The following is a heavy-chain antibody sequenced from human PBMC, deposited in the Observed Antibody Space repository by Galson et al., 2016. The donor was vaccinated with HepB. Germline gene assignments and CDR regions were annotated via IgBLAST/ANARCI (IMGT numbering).Heavy chain of an antibody. D-gene: IGHD6-13*01. J-gene: IGHJ4*02. Sequence: SETLSLTCTVSGYSIASDYYGGWIRQPPGKGLEWIGSIYPSGDTYYNPSLESRVTISIDTSKNQFSLKLTSVTAADPAVYYCARDRGRTGYSSSHDYWGQGTLVTVSS. CDR3: ARDRGRTGYSSSHDY. V-gene: IGHV4-38-2*02. CDR2: IYPSGDT. CDR1: GYSIASDYY.